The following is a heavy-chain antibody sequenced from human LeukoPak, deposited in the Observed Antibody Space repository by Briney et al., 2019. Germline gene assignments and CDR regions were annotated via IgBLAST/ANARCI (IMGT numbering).Heavy chain of an antibody. J-gene: IGHJ4*02. CDR2: IYYSGST. CDR3: ARVRWYGGNSGEFDY. Sequence: SETLSLTCTVSGGSISSYYWSWIRQPPGKGLEWIGYIYYSGSTNYNPSLKSRVTISVDTSKNQFSLKLSSVTAADTAVYYCARVRWYGGNSGEFDYWGQGTLVTVSS. CDR1: GGSISSYY. D-gene: IGHD4-23*01. V-gene: IGHV4-59*01.